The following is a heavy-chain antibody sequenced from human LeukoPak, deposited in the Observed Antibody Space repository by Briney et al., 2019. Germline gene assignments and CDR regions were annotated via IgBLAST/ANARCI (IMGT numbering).Heavy chain of an antibody. CDR2: ISGSDGST. V-gene: IGHV3-23*01. J-gene: IGHJ4*02. CDR3: AKGRGYCTGGSRYSDY. Sequence: GGSLRLSCTASGITFSNFAMSWVRQAPGKGLEWVSTISGSDGSTYYADSVKGRFTISRDNSKNTLYLQMNSLRVEDTAIYYCAKGRGYCTGGSRYSDYWGQGTLVTVSS. CDR1: GITFSNFA. D-gene: IGHD2-15*01.